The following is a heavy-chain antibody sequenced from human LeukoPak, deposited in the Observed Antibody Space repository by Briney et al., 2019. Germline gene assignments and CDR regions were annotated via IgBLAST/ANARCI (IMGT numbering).Heavy chain of an antibody. V-gene: IGHV3-9*03. CDR1: GFTFDDYA. Sequence: SLRLSCAASGFTFDDYAMHWVRQAPGKGLEWVSGISWNSNIIRYADSVKGRFSISRDNAKNSLYLQMNSLRPEDMALYYCAKGGFYGDYGGPFDNWGQGTLVTVSS. D-gene: IGHD4-17*01. CDR2: ISWNSNII. CDR3: AKGGFYGDYGGPFDN. J-gene: IGHJ4*02.